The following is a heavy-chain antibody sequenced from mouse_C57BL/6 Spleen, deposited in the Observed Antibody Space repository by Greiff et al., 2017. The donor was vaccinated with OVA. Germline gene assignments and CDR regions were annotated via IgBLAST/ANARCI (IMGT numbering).Heavy chain of an antibody. CDR1: GYTFTSYW. D-gene: IGHD1-3*01. J-gene: IGHJ2*01. V-gene: IGHV1-50*01. CDR2: IDPSDSYT. Sequence: QVHVKQPGAELVKPGASVKLSCKASGYTFTSYWMQWVKQRPGQGLEWIGAIDPSDSYTNYNQKFKGKATLTVVTSSSTAYMQLSSLTSEDSAVYYCARSRSSSSYFDYWGQGTTLTVSS. CDR3: ARSRSSSSYFDY.